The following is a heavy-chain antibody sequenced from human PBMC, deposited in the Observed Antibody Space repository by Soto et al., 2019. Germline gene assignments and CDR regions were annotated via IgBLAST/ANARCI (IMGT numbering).Heavy chain of an antibody. V-gene: IGHV3-30*18. CDR1: GFTFSSYG. CDR3: AKDLGHGGRGAFDI. CDR2: IAYDGSNK. Sequence: QVQLVESGGGVLQPGRSLRLSCAASGFTFSSYGRHWVRQAPVKGLEWVALIAYDGSNKYYADSVKGRFTISRDNSKNTLYLQMNSLRTEDTAVYYCAKDLGHGGRGAFDIWGQGTMVTVSS. J-gene: IGHJ3*02. D-gene: IGHD7-27*01.